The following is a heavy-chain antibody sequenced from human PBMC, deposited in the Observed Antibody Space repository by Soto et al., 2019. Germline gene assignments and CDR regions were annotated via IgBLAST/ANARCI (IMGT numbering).Heavy chain of an antibody. CDR2: VFYTGFT. CDR3: ASSQKGYNWNYFDH. D-gene: IGHD1-20*01. Sequence: PSETLSRTCAVSGGSISGSYYYWGWLRQSPGRGPEWIGSVFYTGFTSYNPSLESRVSVSVDTSKNQFSLKVSAVTAADTAVYYCASSQKGYNWNYFDHWGQGALVTVSS. CDR1: GGSISGSYYY. V-gene: IGHV4-39*01. J-gene: IGHJ4*02.